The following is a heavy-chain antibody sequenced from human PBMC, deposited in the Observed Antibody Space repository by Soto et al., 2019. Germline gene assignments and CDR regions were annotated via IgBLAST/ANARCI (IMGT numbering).Heavy chain of an antibody. CDR3: ATVIPATRYFAY. V-gene: IGHV4-30-2*01. J-gene: IGHJ4*02. CDR1: GGSIGNDDYS. D-gene: IGHD2-15*01. Sequence: PSETLSLTCTVSGGSIGNDDYSWSWVRQPPGKGLEWIGYIYHSGTTHYNPSLTSRVTISVDGSNNQFSLKLTSMTAADTAVYYCATVIPATRYFAYWGQGILVTVSS. CDR2: IYHSGTT.